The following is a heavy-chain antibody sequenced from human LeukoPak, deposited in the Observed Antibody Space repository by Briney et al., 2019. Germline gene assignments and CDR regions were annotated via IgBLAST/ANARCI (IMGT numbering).Heavy chain of an antibody. J-gene: IGHJ4*02. D-gene: IGHD6-19*01. Sequence: ASVKVSCKASGYTFSSYAISWVRQAPGQGLEWMGRIIPILGIANYAQKFQGRVTITADKSTSTAYMELSSLRSEDTAVYYCRGTTSSGWYVNYWGQGTLVTVSS. V-gene: IGHV1-69*04. CDR2: IIPILGIA. CDR3: RGTTSSGWYVNY. CDR1: GYTFSSYA.